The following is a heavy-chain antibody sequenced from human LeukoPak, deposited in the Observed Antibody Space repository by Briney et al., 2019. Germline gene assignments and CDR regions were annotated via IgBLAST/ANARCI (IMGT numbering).Heavy chain of an antibody. CDR1: GGSISSYY. Sequence: SETLSLTCTVSGGSISSYYWSWIRQPPGKGLEWIGYIYYSGGTNYNPSLKSRVTTSVDTSKNQFSLKLSSVTAADTAVYYCARHRDYYYYMDVWGKGTTVTISS. CDR2: IYYSGGT. CDR3: ARHRDYYYYMDV. V-gene: IGHV4-59*01. J-gene: IGHJ6*03.